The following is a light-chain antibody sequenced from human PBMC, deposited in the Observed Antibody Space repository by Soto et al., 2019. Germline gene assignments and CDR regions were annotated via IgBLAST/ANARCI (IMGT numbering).Light chain of an antibody. J-gene: IGLJ3*02. CDR3: QVWDSSRGV. CDR2: DDS. Sequence: SYELTQPPSVSVAPGQTARIPCGGNNIGSKSAHWYQQKPGQAPVLVVYDDSDRPSGIPERFSGSNSGNMATLTISRVGAGDEADYYCQVWDSSRGVFGGGTKLTVL. V-gene: IGLV3-21*02. CDR1: NIGSKS.